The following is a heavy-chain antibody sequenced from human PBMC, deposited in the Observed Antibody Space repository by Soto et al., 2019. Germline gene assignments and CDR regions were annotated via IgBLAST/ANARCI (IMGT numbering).Heavy chain of an antibody. V-gene: IGHV3-23*01. D-gene: IGHD5-12*01. CDR2: ISGSGGST. J-gene: IGHJ6*02. CDR3: AKAVAGYSGYVSCYYYGMDV. Sequence: EVQLLESGGGLVQPGGSLRLSCAASGFTFSSYAMSWVRQAPGKGLEWVSAISGSGGSTYYADSVKGRFTISRDNSKNTLYLQMNSLRAEDTAVYYCAKAVAGYSGYVSCYYYGMDVWGQGTTVTVSS. CDR1: GFTFSSYA.